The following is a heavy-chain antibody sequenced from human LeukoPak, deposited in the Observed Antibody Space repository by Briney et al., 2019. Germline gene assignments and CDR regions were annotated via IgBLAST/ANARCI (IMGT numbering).Heavy chain of an antibody. CDR1: GFTFSSYA. CDR3: ARSVVPAAMRELYYYYMDV. D-gene: IGHD2-2*01. CDR2: ISSSSSTI. V-gene: IGHV3-48*01. J-gene: IGHJ6*03. Sequence: GGSLRLSCAASGFTFSSYAMSWVRQAPGKGLEWVSYISSSSSTIYYADSVKGRFTISRDNAKNSLYLQMNSLRAEDTAVYYCARSVVPAAMRELYYYYMDVWGKGTTVTVSS.